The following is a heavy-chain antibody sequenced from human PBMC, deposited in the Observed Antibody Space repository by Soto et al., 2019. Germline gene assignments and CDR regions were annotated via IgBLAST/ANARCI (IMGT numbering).Heavy chain of an antibody. Sequence: GASVKVSCKAFGCTFSSHAISWVRQAPGQGLEWMGGIIPIFGTANYAQKFQGRVTITADESTSTAYMELSSLRSEDTAVYYCASHSKVEMATIFDYWGQGTLVTVSS. J-gene: IGHJ4*02. CDR2: IIPIFGTA. CDR1: GCTFSSHA. D-gene: IGHD5-12*01. V-gene: IGHV1-69*13. CDR3: ASHSKVEMATIFDY.